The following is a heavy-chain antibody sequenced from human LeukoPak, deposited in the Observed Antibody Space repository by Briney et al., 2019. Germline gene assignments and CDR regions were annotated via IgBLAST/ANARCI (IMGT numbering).Heavy chain of an antibody. CDR2: ISGSGGSK. J-gene: IGHJ4*02. CDR3: AKDYSGPSDY. D-gene: IGHD2-15*01. V-gene: IGHV3-23*01. Sequence: GGSLRLSCAASGFTFSSYPMRWVRKAPGRGLEWVSAISGSGGSKYYADSVKGRFTISRDNSKNTLYLQMNSLRAEDTAVYYCAKDYSGPSDYWGQGTLVTVSS. CDR1: GFTFSSYP.